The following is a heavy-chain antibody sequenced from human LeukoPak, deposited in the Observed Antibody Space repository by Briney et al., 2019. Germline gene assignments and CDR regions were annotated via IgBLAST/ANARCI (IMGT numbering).Heavy chain of an antibody. CDR1: GFIVSSNY. CDR2: IYSGGST. D-gene: IGHD4-17*01. Sequence: GGSLGLSCAASGFIVSSNYMSWVRQAPGKGLEWVSVIYSGGSTYYADSVKGRFTISRDNSKNTLYLQMNSLRAEDTAVYYCARERVGYGDYFDCWGQGTLVTVSS. CDR3: ARERVGYGDYFDC. V-gene: IGHV3-53*01. J-gene: IGHJ4*02.